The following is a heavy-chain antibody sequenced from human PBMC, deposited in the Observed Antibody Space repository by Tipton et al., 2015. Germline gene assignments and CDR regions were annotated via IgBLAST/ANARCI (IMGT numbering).Heavy chain of an antibody. Sequence: TLSLTCTASGGSVSSGNYCWSWIRQPPGKGLEWIGYISYTENTHNNPSLKSRVTISLDTSKNQFSLTLNSVTAADTAVYYCARDLEHGMDVWGQGTTVTVSS. CDR2: ISYTENT. V-gene: IGHV4-61*01. D-gene: IGHD5-24*01. CDR3: ARDLEHGMDV. CDR1: GGSVSSGNYC. J-gene: IGHJ6*02.